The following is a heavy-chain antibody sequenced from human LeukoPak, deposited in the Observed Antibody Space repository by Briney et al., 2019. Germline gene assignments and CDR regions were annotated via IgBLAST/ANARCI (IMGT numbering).Heavy chain of an antibody. CDR2: IYYSGST. V-gene: IGHV4-39*07. J-gene: IGHJ4*02. Sequence: PSETLSLTCTVSGGSISSSSYYWGWIRQPPGKGLEWIGSIYYSGSTYYNPSLKSRVTISVDTSKNQFSLKLSSVTAADTAVYYCARHKGGQLAEFDYWGQGTLVTVSS. CDR3: ARHKGGQLAEFDY. D-gene: IGHD6-6*01. CDR1: GGSISSSSYY.